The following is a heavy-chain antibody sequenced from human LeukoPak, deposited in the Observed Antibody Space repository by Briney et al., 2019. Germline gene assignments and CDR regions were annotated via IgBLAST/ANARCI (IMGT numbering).Heavy chain of an antibody. V-gene: IGHV3-30*02. CDR1: GFTFSSYG. CDR2: IRYDGSNK. D-gene: IGHD1-26*01. J-gene: IGHJ4*02. Sequence: PGGSLRLSCAASGFTFSSYGMHWVRQAPGKGLEWVAFIRYDGSNKYYADSVKGRFTISRDNSKNTLFLQMNSLRVEDTAVYYCARDPSNSGTYYVLDYWGQGTLVTVSS. CDR3: ARDPSNSGTYYVLDY.